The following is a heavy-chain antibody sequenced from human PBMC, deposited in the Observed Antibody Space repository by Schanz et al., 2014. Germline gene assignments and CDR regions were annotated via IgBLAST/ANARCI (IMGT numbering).Heavy chain of an antibody. J-gene: IGHJ5*02. Sequence: LVESGGGVVQPWRSLRLSCAASGFTFSSYGMHWVRQVPGKGLEWVAVVCYDGSKKYYADSVKGRFTISRDNSRNTLYLQMDSLRDEDTALYYCAKVVASGPTTGPFDPWGQGTLVTVSS. CDR2: VCYDGSKK. V-gene: IGHV3-33*06. CDR1: GFTFSSYG. CDR3: AKVVASGPTTGPFDP. D-gene: IGHD1-26*01.